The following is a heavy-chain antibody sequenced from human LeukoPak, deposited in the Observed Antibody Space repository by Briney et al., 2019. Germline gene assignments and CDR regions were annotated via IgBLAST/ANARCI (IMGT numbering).Heavy chain of an antibody. CDR1: GYGLSILS. CDR2: IDPQDGQT. J-gene: IGHJ4*02. D-gene: IGHD3-10*01. Sequence: ASVKVSCKISGYGLSILSIHWVRPAPGEGLQWVGGIDPQDGQTIYAQPFHGRATISEDTFSDTAYLELNSLRSEDTALYYCATHLDRSYYYFDFWGQGTLVIDSS. V-gene: IGHV1-24*01. CDR3: ATHLDRSYYYFDF.